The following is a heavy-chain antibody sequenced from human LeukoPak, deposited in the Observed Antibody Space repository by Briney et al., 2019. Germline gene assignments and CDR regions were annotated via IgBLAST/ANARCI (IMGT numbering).Heavy chain of an antibody. Sequence: PSETLSLTCTVSGYSISSGSYWGWIRQPPGKGLEWIGSIYHSGNTYYNPSLKSRVTISVDTSKNQFSLRLSSVTAADTAMYYCARFYCRSPTCYAPSFGYYYYMDVWGKGTTITVFS. CDR3: ARFYCRSPTCYAPSFGYYYYMDV. V-gene: IGHV4-38-2*02. J-gene: IGHJ6*03. D-gene: IGHD2-2*01. CDR1: GYSISSGSY. CDR2: IYHSGNT.